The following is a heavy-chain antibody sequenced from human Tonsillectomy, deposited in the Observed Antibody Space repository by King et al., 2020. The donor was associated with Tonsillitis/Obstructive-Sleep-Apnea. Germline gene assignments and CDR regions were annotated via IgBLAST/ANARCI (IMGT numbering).Heavy chain of an antibody. CDR3: ARDEVYGSGSCGT. J-gene: IGHJ5*02. Sequence: VQLVESGGDLVQPGGSLRLSCTASGFTFRNHLMHWVRQVPGKGLEWVSRIKSEGSDSSYADSGKGRFTIPRDNAKNTLYLQMNSLRDEDTTVYYCARDEVYGSGSCGTWGQGTLVTVSS. V-gene: IGHV3-74*01. CDR1: GFTFRNHL. CDR2: IKSEGSDS. D-gene: IGHD3-10*01.